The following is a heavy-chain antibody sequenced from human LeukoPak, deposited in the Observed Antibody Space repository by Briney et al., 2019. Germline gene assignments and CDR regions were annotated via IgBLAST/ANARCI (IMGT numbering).Heavy chain of an antibody. CDR1: GGSFSGYY. D-gene: IGHD5-18*01. CDR2: INHSGST. Sequence: PSETLSLTCAVYGGSFSGYYWSWIRQPPGKGLEWIGEINHSGSTNHNPSLKSRVTISVDTSKNQFSLKLSSVTAADTAVYYCARRYSYGLFDYWGQGTLVTVSS. CDR3: ARRYSYGLFDY. J-gene: IGHJ4*02. V-gene: IGHV4-34*01.